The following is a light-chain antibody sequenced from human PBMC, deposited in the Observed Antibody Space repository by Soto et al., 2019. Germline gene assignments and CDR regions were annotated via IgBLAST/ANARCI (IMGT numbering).Light chain of an antibody. CDR3: QQYGSSQYT. Sequence: EIVLTQSPGTLSLSPGERATLSCRASQSVNNNYLAWYQQKPGQAPRLLIYGASSRATGIPDRFSGSGSGXXXXXXIXXXXXEXFAVYYCQQYGSSQYTFGQGTKLEIK. V-gene: IGKV3-20*01. CDR1: QSVNNNY. CDR2: GAS. J-gene: IGKJ2*01.